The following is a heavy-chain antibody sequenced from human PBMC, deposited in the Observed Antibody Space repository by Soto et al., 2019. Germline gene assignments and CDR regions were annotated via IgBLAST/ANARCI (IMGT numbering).Heavy chain of an antibody. CDR2: IVPMFGTT. CDR3: ARDLADVHLWDAFDV. J-gene: IGHJ3*01. D-gene: IGHD6-13*01. V-gene: IGHV1-69*01. CDR1: GDTFNSYG. Sequence: QVQLVQSGPELKKPGSSVKVSCKAPGDTFNSYGISWVRQAPGEGLEWMGGIVPMFGTTNLALKFEEPVTITADELTTTVYMEIRGLTSEDTAVYYCARDLADVHLWDAFDVWGHGTRVTVSS.